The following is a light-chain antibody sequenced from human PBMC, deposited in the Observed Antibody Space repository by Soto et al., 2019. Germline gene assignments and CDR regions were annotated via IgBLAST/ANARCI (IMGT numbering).Light chain of an antibody. CDR3: HQYDIAPQT. Sequence: IVLTQSPATLSLSPGERSTLSCRVSQSVSSNLAWYQQKPGQAPRLLIYGASNRATGIPDRFSGSGSGTDFSLTISRLEPEDFAVYYCHQYDIAPQTFGRGTKV. CDR1: QSVSSN. CDR2: GAS. J-gene: IGKJ2*01. V-gene: IGKV3-20*01.